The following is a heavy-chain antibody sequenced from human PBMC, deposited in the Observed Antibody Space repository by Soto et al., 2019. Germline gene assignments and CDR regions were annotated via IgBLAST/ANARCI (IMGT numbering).Heavy chain of an antibody. CDR3: ARVGYSYGPRDY. J-gene: IGHJ4*02. V-gene: IGHV4-38-2*01. CDR2: IYHSGST. D-gene: IGHD5-18*01. Sequence: SETLSLTCAVSGHSISSGYYWGWIRQPPGKGLEWIGSIYHSGSTYYNPSLKSRVTISVDTSKNQFSLKLSSVTAADTAVYYCARVGYSYGPRDYWGQGTLVTVSS. CDR1: GHSISSGYY.